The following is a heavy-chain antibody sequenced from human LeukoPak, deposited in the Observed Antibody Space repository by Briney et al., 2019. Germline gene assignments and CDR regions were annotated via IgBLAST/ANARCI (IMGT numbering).Heavy chain of an antibody. CDR3: ARQIVGTSWNYYYSYIDV. D-gene: IGHD1-1*01. CDR2: GFHSGST. CDR1: GGSISSSLYH. Sequence: PSETLSLTCSVSGGSISSSLYHWGWLRQPPGQGLEWIGNGFHSGSTYYSPSLQSRVAISVDTSTNQFSLKLTAVTAADTAVYYCARQIVGTSWNYYYSYIDVWGKGTSVSVSS. V-gene: IGHV4-39*01. J-gene: IGHJ6*03.